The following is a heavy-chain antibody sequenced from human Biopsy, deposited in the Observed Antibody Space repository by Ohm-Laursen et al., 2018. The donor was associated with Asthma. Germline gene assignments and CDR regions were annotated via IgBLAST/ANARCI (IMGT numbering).Heavy chain of an antibody. J-gene: IGHJ6*02. CDR2: INGDGSQK. CDR3: AKDVVWFRELGGMDV. V-gene: IGHV3-7*01. D-gene: IGHD3-10*01. Sequence: SLRLSCAASGFTFGNFWMSWGRQTPGKGLEWVATINGDGSQKSYVDSVTGRFTISRDNSKNSLHLEMNSLRAEDTAVYFCAKDVVWFRELGGMDVWGQGTTVTVSS. CDR1: GFTFGNFW.